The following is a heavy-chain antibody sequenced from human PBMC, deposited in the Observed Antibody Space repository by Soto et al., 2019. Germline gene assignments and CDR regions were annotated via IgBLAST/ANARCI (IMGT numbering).Heavy chain of an antibody. Sequence: QVQLVQSGAEVKKPGSSVKVSCKASGGTFNSYALTWVRQAPGHGLEWMGGIIPIFRSTNYAQKFQGRVTLTANRSTSTAYMELSSLRSDATAVYYCSRVLLPTYGSGCRSLYWYFALWGRGTRVNVSS. V-gene: IGHV1-69*06. CDR2: IIPIFRST. D-gene: IGHD6-19*01. CDR3: SRVLLPTYGSGCRSLYWYFAL. CDR1: GGTFNSYA. J-gene: IGHJ2*01.